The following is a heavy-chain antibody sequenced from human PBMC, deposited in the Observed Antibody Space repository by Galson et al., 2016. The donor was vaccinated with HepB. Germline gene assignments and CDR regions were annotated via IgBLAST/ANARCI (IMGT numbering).Heavy chain of an antibody. Sequence: SLRLSCAASGFTFSSYGMHWVRQAPGKGLEWVGRIKSKSYGGTTDYAAPVQGRFTISRDDSKSTLYLQMNSLKIEDTGVFYCTTINPDILGSTRALDSWGRGALVTVSS. V-gene: IGHV3-15*07. CDR3: TTINPDILGSTRALDS. CDR2: IKSKSYGGTT. CDR1: GFTFSSYG. D-gene: IGHD1-26*01. J-gene: IGHJ4*02.